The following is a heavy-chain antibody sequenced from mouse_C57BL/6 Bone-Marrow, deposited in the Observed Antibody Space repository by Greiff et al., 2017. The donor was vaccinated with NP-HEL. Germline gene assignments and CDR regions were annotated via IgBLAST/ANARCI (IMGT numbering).Heavy chain of an antibody. CDR1: GYTFTDYY. CDR2: INPYNGGT. D-gene: IGHD2-10*01. Sequence: EVQLQQSGPVLVKPGASVKMSCKASGYTFTDYYMNWVKQSHGKSLEWIGVINPYNGGTSYNQKFKGKATLTVDKSSSTAYMELNSLTSEDSAVYYCAIPPTTTWFAYWGQGTLVTVSA. V-gene: IGHV1-19*01. CDR3: AIPPTTTWFAY. J-gene: IGHJ3*01.